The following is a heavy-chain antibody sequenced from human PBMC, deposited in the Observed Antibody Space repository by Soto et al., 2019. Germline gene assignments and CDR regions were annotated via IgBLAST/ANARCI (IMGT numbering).Heavy chain of an antibody. CDR2: IWYDGSNK. CDR3: AREIKDCTNGVCDGDN. J-gene: IGHJ4*02. D-gene: IGHD2-8*01. CDR1: GFTFSSYG. V-gene: IGHV3-33*01. Sequence: GGSLRLSCAASGFTFSSYGMHWVRQAPGKGLEWVAVIWYDGSNKYYAESVKGRFTISRDNSKNTLYLQMNSLRAEDTAVYYCAREIKDCTNGVCDGDNWGQGTLVTVSS.